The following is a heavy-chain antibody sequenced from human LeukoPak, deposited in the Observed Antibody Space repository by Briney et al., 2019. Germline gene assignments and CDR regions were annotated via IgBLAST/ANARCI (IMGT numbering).Heavy chain of an antibody. Sequence: GGSLRLSCAASGFTFSDHEMLWVRQAPGKGLEWVSYISSSSSTIHYADSVKGRFIISRDNAKNSLYLQMNSLRAEDTAVYYCAREKEGYCSRTSCYLDYYYYYMDVWGKGTTVTISS. V-gene: IGHV3-48*03. CDR2: ISSSSSTI. CDR3: AREKEGYCSRTSCYLDYYYYYMDV. D-gene: IGHD2-2*01. CDR1: GFTFSDHE. J-gene: IGHJ6*03.